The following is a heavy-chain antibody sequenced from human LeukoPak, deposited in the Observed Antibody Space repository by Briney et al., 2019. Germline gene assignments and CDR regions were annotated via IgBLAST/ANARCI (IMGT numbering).Heavy chain of an antibody. J-gene: IGHJ3*02. CDR2: IYSGGTT. CDR3: ARESGDYDFVI. D-gene: IGHD7-27*01. V-gene: IGHV3-66*01. Sequence: GGSLRLSCAASGFTVSSNYMSWVRQAPGKGLEWVSVIYSGGTTYYAASVKGRFTISRDNSKKTLYLKMNSLRAEDTAVYYCARESGDYDFVIWVQGTMVTVSS. CDR1: GFTVSSNY.